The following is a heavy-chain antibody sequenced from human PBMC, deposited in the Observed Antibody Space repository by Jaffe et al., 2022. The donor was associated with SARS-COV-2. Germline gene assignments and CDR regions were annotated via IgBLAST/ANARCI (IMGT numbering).Heavy chain of an antibody. Sequence: QVQLQESGPGLVKPSQTLSLTCTVSGGSISSGSYYWSWIRQPAGKGLEWIGRIYTSGSTNYNPSLKSRVTISVDTSKNQFSLKLSSVTAADTAVYYCARDLRSGYDFYYYYGMDVWGQGTTVTVSS. CDR2: IYTSGST. CDR3: ARDLRSGYDFYYYYGMDV. D-gene: IGHD5-12*01. V-gene: IGHV4-61*02. CDR1: GGSISSGSYY. J-gene: IGHJ6*02.